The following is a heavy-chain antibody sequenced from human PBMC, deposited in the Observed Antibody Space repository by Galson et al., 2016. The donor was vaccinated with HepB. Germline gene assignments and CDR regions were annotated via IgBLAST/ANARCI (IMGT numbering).Heavy chain of an antibody. Sequence: SLRLSCAASGFTFSSYEMIWVRQASGRGLEWVSYISSSGSDIYYTESVRGRFTISRDNVDNSLYLQTNSLRAEDTAVYYCVRDGRIRSGSFRRWDYWGRGTLVTVSS. J-gene: IGHJ4*02. V-gene: IGHV3-48*03. CDR3: VRDGRIRSGSFRRWDY. D-gene: IGHD3-3*01. CDR2: ISSSGSDI. CDR1: GFTFSSYE.